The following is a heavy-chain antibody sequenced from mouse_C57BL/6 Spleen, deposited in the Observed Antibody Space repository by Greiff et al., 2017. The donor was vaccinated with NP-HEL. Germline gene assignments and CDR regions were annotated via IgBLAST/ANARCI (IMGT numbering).Heavy chain of an antibody. V-gene: IGHV1-85*01. CDR3: TSKRLIYDYDYFDY. CDR1: GYTFTSYD. J-gene: IGHJ2*01. CDR2: IYPRDGST. Sequence: VQLQQSGPELVKPGASVKLSCKASGYTFTSYDINWVKQRPGQGLERIGWIYPRDGSTKYNEKFKGKATLTVDTSSSTAYMELHSLTSEDAAVYFCTSKRLIYDYDYFDYWGQGTTLTVS. D-gene: IGHD2-4*01.